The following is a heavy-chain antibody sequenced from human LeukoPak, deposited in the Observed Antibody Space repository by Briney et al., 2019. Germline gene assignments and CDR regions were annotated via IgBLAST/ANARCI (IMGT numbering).Heavy chain of an antibody. CDR1: VVSMNGYY. CDR3: ARGGGWLLLSV. CDR2: VDSSGNT. D-gene: IGHD2-15*01. V-gene: IGHV4-4*07. J-gene: IGHJ6*04. Sequence: SETLSLTCSVSVVSMNGYYWSWLRQSAGNRLEWIGHVDSSGNTNYNPSLESRVTMSVDTSKKQFSLKLTSVTAADMAVYYCARGGGWLLLSVWGKGTTVTVSS.